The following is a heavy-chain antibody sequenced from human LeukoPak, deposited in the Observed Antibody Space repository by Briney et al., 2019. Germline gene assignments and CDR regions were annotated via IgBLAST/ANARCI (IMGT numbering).Heavy chain of an antibody. J-gene: IGHJ5*02. V-gene: IGHV3-30*02. D-gene: IGHD5-18*01. CDR1: GFTFSNFC. Sequence: GGSLRLSCAASGFTFSNFCIHWVRQTPGKGLEWVAFIRCDGSIKYYADSVKGRFTISRDNSKNTLYLQMNSLRAEDTAVYYCAREKQRGYIRNWFDPWGQGTLVTVSS. CDR2: IRCDGSIK. CDR3: AREKQRGYIRNWFDP.